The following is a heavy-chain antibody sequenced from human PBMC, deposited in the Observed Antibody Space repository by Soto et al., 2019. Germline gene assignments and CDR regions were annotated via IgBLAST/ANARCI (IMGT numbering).Heavy chain of an antibody. D-gene: IGHD3-22*01. CDR1: GFTFSNYA. Sequence: GGFLSLSCAAYGFTFSNYAMSWVRLAPGKGLEWVSAISGSGGSTYYADSVKGRFTISRDNSKNTLYLQMNSLRAEDTAVYYCAKELKYYYDSSGYYYYWGQGTLVTVSS. V-gene: IGHV3-23*01. J-gene: IGHJ4*02. CDR2: ISGSGGST. CDR3: AKELKYYYDSSGYYYY.